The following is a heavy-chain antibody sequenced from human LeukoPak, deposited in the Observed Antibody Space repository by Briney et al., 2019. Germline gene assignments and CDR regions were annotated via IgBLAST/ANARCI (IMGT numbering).Heavy chain of an antibody. D-gene: IGHD3-10*01. CDR3: ARDLNYYGSGSHDY. Sequence: GRSLRLSCAASGFTFSSYGMHWVRQAPGKGLEWEANIKQDGSEKYYADSVKGRFTISRDNAKNSLYLQMNSLRAEDTAVYYCARDLNYYGSGSHDYWGQGTLVTISS. J-gene: IGHJ4*02. CDR1: GFTFSSYG. CDR2: IKQDGSEK. V-gene: IGHV3-7*03.